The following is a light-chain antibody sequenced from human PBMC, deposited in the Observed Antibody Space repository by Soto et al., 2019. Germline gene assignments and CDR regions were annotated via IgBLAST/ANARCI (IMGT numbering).Light chain of an antibody. J-gene: IGKJ3*01. CDR1: QSVLYSSNNKNY. V-gene: IGKV4-1*01. CDR2: WAS. CDR3: QQYYSTPLT. Sequence: DIVMTQSPDSLAVSLGERATINCKSSQSVLYSSNNKNYLAWYQQKPGQPPKLLIYWASTRDSGVPDQFSGIESGTDFTLTISSLQAEDVAVYYCQQYYSTPLTFGPGTKVDIK.